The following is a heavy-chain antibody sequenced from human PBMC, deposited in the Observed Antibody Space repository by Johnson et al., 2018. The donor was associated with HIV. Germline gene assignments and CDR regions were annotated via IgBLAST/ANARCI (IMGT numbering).Heavy chain of an antibody. D-gene: IGHD6-13*01. Sequence: VQLVESGGGLVQPGGSLRLSCAASGFTFSSYAMSWVRQAPGKGLEWVSAISGSGGSTYYADSVKGRFTISRDNSKHTLYLQMNSLRAEDTAVYYCAKTFPLTAAGFPLNAFDIWGQGTMVTVSS. CDR1: GFTFSSYA. V-gene: IGHV3-23*04. CDR3: AKTFPLTAAGFPLNAFDI. CDR2: ISGSGGST. J-gene: IGHJ3*02.